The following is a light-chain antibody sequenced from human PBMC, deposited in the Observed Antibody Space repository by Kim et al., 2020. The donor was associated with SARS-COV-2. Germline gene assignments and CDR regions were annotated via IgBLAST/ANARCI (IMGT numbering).Light chain of an antibody. Sequence: QSALTPPASVSGSPGQSFTISCTGTSNDVGGYNYVSWYQQHPGKAPKLMIYDVSNRPSGVSNRFSGSKSGNTASLTISGLQAEDEADYYCSSYTSSSTKVFGGGTRLTVL. CDR2: DVS. CDR1: SNDVGGYNY. V-gene: IGLV2-14*03. J-gene: IGLJ2*01. CDR3: SSYTSSSTKV.